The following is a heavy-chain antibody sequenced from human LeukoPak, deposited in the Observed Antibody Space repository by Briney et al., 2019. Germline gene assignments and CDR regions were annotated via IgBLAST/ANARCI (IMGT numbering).Heavy chain of an antibody. J-gene: IGHJ4*02. V-gene: IGHV3-48*02. CDR3: ARAAVLDF. D-gene: IGHD6-6*01. CDR1: GFIFXSXX. Sequence: PGGSLRLSCAASGFIFXSXXXNXVXQGPGXXLEWLSYISSSSSAINYADSVKGRFTISRDNAKNSLYLQMNSLRDEDTAVYYCARAAVLDFWGQGTLVTVSS. CDR2: ISSSSSAI.